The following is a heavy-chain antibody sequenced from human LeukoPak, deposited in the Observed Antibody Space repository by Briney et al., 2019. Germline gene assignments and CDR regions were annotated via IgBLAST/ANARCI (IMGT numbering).Heavy chain of an antibody. V-gene: IGHV3-33*01. CDR2: IWYDGSNK. CDR3: ARDRSYYDSSGYLGGY. CDR1: GFTFSSYG. J-gene: IGHJ4*02. Sequence: GGSLRLSCAASGFTFSSYGMHWVRQAPGKGLEWVAVIWYDGSNKYYADSVKGRFTISRDNSKNTLYLRMNSLRAEDTAVYYCARDRSYYDSSGYLGGYWGQGTLVTVSS. D-gene: IGHD3-22*01.